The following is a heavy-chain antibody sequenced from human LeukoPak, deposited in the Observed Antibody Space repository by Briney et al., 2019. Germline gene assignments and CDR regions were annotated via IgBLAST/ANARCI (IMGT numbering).Heavy chain of an antibody. V-gene: IGHV4-39*01. J-gene: IGHJ6*02. CDR3: ASLQPYYDFWSGYTHTLDHYGMDV. CDR2: IYYSGST. Sequence: SETLSLTCTVSGGSISSSSYYWGWIRQPPGKGLEWIGSIYYSGSTYYNPSLKSRVTISVDTSKNQFSRKLRSVTAADTAVYYCASLQPYYDFWSGYTHTLDHYGMDVWGQGTTVTVSS. D-gene: IGHD3-3*01. CDR1: GGSISSSSYY.